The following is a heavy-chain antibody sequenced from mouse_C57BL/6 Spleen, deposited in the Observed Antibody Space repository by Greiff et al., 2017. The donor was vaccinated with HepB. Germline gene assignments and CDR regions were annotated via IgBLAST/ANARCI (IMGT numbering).Heavy chain of an antibody. Sequence: VKLEESGPGLVAPSQSLSITCTVSGFSLTSYGVDWVRQSPGKGLEWLGVIWGVGSTNYNSALKSRLSISKDNSKSQVFLKMNSLQTDDTAMYYCASILHYYGSSYDYAMDYWGQGTSVTVSS. J-gene: IGHJ4*01. V-gene: IGHV2-6*01. CDR3: ASILHYYGSSYDYAMDY. CDR2: IWGVGST. CDR1: GFSLTSYG. D-gene: IGHD1-1*01.